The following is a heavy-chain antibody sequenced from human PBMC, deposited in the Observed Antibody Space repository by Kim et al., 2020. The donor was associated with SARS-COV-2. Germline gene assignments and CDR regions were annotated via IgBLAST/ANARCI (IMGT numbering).Heavy chain of an antibody. J-gene: IGHJ6*02. V-gene: IGHV1-58*01. D-gene: IGHD3-22*01. CDR2: IVVGSGNT. CDR3: AADRRWDGYYDWTDRRSYGMDV. CDR1: GFTFTSSA. Sequence: ASVKVSCKASGFTFTSSAVQWVRQARGQRLEWIGWIVVGSGNTNYAQKFQERVTITRDMSTSTAYMELSSLRSEDTAVYYCAADRRWDGYYDWTDRRSYGMDVWGQGTTVTVSS.